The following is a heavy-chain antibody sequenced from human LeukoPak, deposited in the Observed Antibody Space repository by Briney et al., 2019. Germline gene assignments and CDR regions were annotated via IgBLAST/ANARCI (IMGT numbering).Heavy chain of an antibody. CDR1: GGSFSGYY. J-gene: IGHJ6*03. CDR3: ARGIATRRYYYYYYMDV. Sequence: PSETLSLTCAVYGGSFSGYYWSWIRQPPGKGLEWIGEINHSGSTSYNPSLKSRVTISVDTSKNQFSLKLSSVTAADTAVYYCARGIATRRYYYYYYMDVWGKGTTVTVSS. V-gene: IGHV4-34*01. D-gene: IGHD1-26*01. CDR2: INHSGST.